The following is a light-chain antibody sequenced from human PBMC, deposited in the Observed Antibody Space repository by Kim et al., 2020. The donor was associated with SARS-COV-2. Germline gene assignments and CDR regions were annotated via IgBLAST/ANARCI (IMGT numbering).Light chain of an antibody. CDR1: SSDVGSYNL. CDR3: CSYAGSSSWV. V-gene: IGLV2-23*01. J-gene: IGLJ3*02. CDR2: EGS. Sequence: GQSITIPCTGTSSDVGSYNLVSWYQQHPGKAHKLMIYEGSKRPSGVSNRFSGSKSGNTASLTISGLQAEDEADYYCCSYAGSSSWVFGGGTQLTVL.